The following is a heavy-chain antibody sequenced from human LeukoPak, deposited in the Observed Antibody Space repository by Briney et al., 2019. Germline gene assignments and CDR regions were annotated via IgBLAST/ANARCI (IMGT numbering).Heavy chain of an antibody. CDR2: INTDGSST. J-gene: IGHJ4*02. CDR1: GFTFSRYW. CDR3: ARNLGNSPFDY. V-gene: IGHV3-74*01. Sequence: GGSLRLSCAASGFTFSRYWMHWVRQAPGKGLVWVSRINTDGSSTTYADSVKGQFTISRDNAKNTLYLQMNSLRAEDTAVYYCARNLGNSPFDYWGQGTLVTVSS. D-gene: IGHD4-23*01.